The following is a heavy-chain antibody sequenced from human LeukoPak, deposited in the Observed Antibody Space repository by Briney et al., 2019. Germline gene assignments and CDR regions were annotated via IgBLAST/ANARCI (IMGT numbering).Heavy chain of an antibody. CDR3: ARERCSSTSCYGDY. D-gene: IGHD2-2*01. J-gene: IGHJ4*02. Sequence: GGSLRLSCAASGFTVSSNYMSWVRQAPGKGLEWVSGIYSGGSTYYADSVKGRFTISRDNSKNTLDLQMTSMRAEDTAVYYCARERCSSTSCYGDYWGQGTLVTVYS. V-gene: IGHV3-66*02. CDR2: IYSGGST. CDR1: GFTVSSNY.